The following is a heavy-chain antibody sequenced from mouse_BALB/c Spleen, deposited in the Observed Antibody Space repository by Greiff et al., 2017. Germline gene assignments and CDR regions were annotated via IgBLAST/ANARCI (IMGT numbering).Heavy chain of an antibody. CDR1: GYSFTGYY. D-gene: IGHD2-1*01. CDR3: ATPFYYGNYVDFDY. J-gene: IGHJ2*01. CDR2: INPYNGAT. V-gene: IGHV1-31*01. Sequence: EVKLVESGPELVKPGASVKISCKASGYSFTGYYMHWVKQSHVKSLEWIGRINPYNGATSYNQNFKDKASLTVDKSSSTAYMELHSLTSEDSAVYYCATPFYYGNYVDFDYWGQGTTLTVSS.